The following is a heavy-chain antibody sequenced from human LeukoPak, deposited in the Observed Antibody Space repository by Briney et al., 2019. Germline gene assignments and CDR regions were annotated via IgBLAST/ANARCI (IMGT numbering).Heavy chain of an antibody. CDR1: GFTFNNYW. D-gene: IGHD6-19*01. CDR2: IKEDESEI. V-gene: IGHV3-7*01. J-gene: IGHJ4*02. CDR3: AGSSGWLFDY. Sequence: GALLLCCVGTGFTFNNYWMNGGRRAPGKGRGGVANIKEDESEIYYVASVQGRFTISRDNTKNSVYLQMNSLRAEDTAVYYCAGSSGWLFDYWRQGTLVAVSS.